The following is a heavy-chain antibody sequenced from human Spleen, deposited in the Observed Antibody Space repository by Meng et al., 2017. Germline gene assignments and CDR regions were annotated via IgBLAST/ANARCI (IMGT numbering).Heavy chain of an antibody. CDR1: GFTFSSYY. V-gene: IGHV3-23*01. D-gene: IGHD3-22*01. Sequence: GESLKISCAASGFTFSSYYMSWVRQAPGKGLEWVSAISGSGGSTYYADSVKGRFTISRDNSKNTLYLQMNSLRAEDTAVYYCASSAFDHYDSSGYWDYWGQGTLVTVSS. CDR3: ASSAFDHYDSSGYWDY. J-gene: IGHJ4*02. CDR2: ISGSGGST.